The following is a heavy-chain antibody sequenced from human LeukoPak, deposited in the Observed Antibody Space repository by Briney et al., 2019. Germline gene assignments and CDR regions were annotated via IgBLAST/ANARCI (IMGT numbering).Heavy chain of an antibody. CDR3: ARDDDWNYEDY. CDR2: IYSGGST. D-gene: IGHD1-7*01. J-gene: IGHJ4*02. CDR1: GFTVSSNY. Sequence: PGGSLRLSCAASGFTVSSNYMSWVRQAPGKGLEWVSVIYSGGSTYYADSVKGRFTISRDNSKNTLYLQMNSLRAEDTAVYYCARDDDWNYEDYWSQGTLVTVSS. V-gene: IGHV3-66*01.